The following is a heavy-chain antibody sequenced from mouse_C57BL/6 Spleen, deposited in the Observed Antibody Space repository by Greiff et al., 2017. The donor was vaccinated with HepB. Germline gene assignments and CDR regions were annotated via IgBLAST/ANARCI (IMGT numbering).Heavy chain of an antibody. V-gene: IGHV5-17*01. Sequence: EVQRVESGGGLVKPGGSLKLSCAASGITFSDYGMHWVRQAPEKGLEWVAYISSGSSTIYYADTVKGRFTISRDNAKNTLFLQMTSLRSEDTAMYYCARRDTTVVGEAMDYWGQGTSVTVS. CDR1: GITFSDYG. CDR3: ARRDTTVVGEAMDY. J-gene: IGHJ4*01. D-gene: IGHD1-1*01. CDR2: ISSGSSTI.